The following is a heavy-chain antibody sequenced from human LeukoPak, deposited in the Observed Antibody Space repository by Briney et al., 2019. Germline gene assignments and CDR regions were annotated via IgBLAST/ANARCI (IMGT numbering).Heavy chain of an antibody. CDR1: GYTFTNYG. D-gene: IGHD2-2*01. V-gene: IGHV1-18*01. Sequence: ASVKVSCKTSGYTFTNYGISWVRQAPGQGLEWMGWISAYNGATNYARKLDGRVAMTTDTSTSTAYMELGSLRSDDTAVYYCARVRGVWDIVVVPAARDDAFDIWGQGTMVTVSS. J-gene: IGHJ3*02. CDR3: ARVRGVWDIVVVPAARDDAFDI. CDR2: ISAYNGAT.